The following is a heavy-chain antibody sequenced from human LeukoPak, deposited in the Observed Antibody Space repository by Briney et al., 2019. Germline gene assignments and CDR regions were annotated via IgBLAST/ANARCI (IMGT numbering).Heavy chain of an antibody. CDR2: ISSSSSYI. J-gene: IGHJ4*02. CDR1: GFTFSSSG. V-gene: IGHV3-21*01. Sequence: GGSLRLSCAASGFTFSSSGMHWVRQAPGKGLEWVSSISSSSSYIYYADSVKGRFTISRDNAENSLYLRMNSLRAEDTAVYYCARAPQYQPYYFDYWGQGTLVTVSS. D-gene: IGHD2-2*01. CDR3: ARAPQYQPYYFDY.